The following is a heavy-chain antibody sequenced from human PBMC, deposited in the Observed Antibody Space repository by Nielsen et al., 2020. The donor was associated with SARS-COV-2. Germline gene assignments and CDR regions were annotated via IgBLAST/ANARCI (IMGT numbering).Heavy chain of an antibody. D-gene: IGHD3-22*01. CDR2: INPSGGST. J-gene: IGHJ3*02. CDR3: AREMYYYDIGLGGMKRDVFDI. CDR1: GYTFTSYY. V-gene: IGHV1-46*01. Sequence: ASVKVSCKASGYTFTSYYMHWVRQAPGQGLEWMGIINPSGGSTSYAQKFQGRVTMTRDTSTSTVYMELSSLRSEDTAVYYCAREMYYYDIGLGGMKRDVFDIWGQGTMVTVSS.